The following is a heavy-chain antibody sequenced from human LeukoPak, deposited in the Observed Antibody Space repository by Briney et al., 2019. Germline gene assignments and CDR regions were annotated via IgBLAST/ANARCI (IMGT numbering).Heavy chain of an antibody. J-gene: IGHJ5*01. D-gene: IGHD4-23*01. CDR2: FSGNRGRS. CDR3: AKEDDGYGGPGWFDS. Sequence: GGSLRLSCAASGFTFSSYAMTWVPHAPGKGLEWVSAFSGNRGRSFYADSVKGRLSISRDISKNTLCLQRNGLRAEDTAVYYCAKEDDGYGGPGWFDSWGQGTLVTVSS. V-gene: IGHV3-23*01. CDR1: GFTFSSYA.